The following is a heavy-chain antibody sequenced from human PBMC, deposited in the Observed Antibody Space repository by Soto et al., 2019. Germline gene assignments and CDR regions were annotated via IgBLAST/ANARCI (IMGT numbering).Heavy chain of an antibody. CDR3: VRDVGSDYLAF. V-gene: IGHV3-11*01. CDR2: ISGNGNTK. D-gene: IGHD4-17*01. CDR1: GFTFSDYY. Sequence: ASGFTFSDYYMSWIRQAPGKGLEWLSYISGNGNTKYYADSVKGRFTISRDNAKNSVDLQMNSLRDDDTAVYYCVRDVGSDYLAFWGQGALVTVSS. J-gene: IGHJ4*02.